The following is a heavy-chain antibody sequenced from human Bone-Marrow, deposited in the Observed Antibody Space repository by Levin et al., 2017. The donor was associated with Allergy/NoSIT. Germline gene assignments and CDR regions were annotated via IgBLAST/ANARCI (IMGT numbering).Heavy chain of an antibody. J-gene: IGHJ4*02. CDR2: IYYGGNT. CDR3: ARGTSSSWYYSFDY. V-gene: IGHV4-39*07. D-gene: IGHD6-13*01. CDR1: GGSISSSTYY. Sequence: SETLSLTCTVSGGSISSSTYYWGWIRQPPGKGLEWIGSIYYGGNTYYNPSLRSRVSTSVSTSKNQFSLQLSSVTAADTAVYYCARGTSSSWYYSFDYWGPGTLVTVSS.